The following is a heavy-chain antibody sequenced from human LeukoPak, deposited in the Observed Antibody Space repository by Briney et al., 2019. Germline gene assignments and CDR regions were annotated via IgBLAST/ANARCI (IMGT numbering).Heavy chain of an antibody. CDR1: GFTFSSYG. Sequence: PGGSLRLSCAASGFTFSSYGMHWVRQAPGKGLEWVAFIRYDGSNKYYADSVKGRFTISRDNSKNTLYLQMNSLRAEDTAVYYCAKGRDIVVVVAAINDYWGQGTLVTVSS. V-gene: IGHV3-30*02. J-gene: IGHJ4*02. D-gene: IGHD2-15*01. CDR3: AKGRDIVVVVAAINDY. CDR2: IRYDGSNK.